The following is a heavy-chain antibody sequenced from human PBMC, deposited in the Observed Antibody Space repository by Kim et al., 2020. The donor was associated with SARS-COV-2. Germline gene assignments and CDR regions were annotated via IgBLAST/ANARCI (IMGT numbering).Heavy chain of an antibody. CDR1: GGSISSYY. CDR2: IYYSGST. V-gene: IGHV4-59*01. Sequence: SETLSLTCTVSGGSISSYYWSWIRQPPGKGLEWIGYIYYSGSTNYNPSLKSRVTISVDTSKNQFSLKLSSVTAADTAVYYCARDGGYCSSTSCRPIWWFDPWGQGTLVTVSS. CDR3: ARDGGYCSSTSCRPIWWFDP. D-gene: IGHD2-2*01. J-gene: IGHJ5*02.